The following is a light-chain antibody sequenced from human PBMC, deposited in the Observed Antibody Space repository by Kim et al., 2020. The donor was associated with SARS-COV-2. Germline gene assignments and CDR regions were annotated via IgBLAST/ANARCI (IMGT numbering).Light chain of an antibody. Sequence: QSVLTQPPSVSGAPGHRVTISCTGSSSNIGAGYDVHWYQQLPGTAPKLLIYDNSNRPSGVPDRFSGSKSGTSASLAITGLQAEDEADYYCQSYDSSLSALYVFGTGTKVTVL. V-gene: IGLV1-40*01. CDR1: SSNIGAGYD. CDR3: QSYDSSLSALYV. J-gene: IGLJ1*01. CDR2: DNS.